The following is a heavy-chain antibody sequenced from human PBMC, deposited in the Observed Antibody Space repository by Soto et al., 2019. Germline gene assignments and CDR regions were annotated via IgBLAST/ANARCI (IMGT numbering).Heavy chain of an antibody. D-gene: IGHD1-26*01. V-gene: IGHV3-30-3*01. CDR3: ARSSGSYSWGAFDI. CDR1: GFTFSRYA. J-gene: IGHJ3*02. Sequence: ESGGGVVQPGRSLRLSCAASGFTFSRYAMHWVRQAPGKGLEWVAVISYDGSNKYYADSVKGRFTISRDNSKNTLYLQMNSLRAEDTAVYYCARSSGSYSWGAFDIWGQGTMVTVSS. CDR2: ISYDGSNK.